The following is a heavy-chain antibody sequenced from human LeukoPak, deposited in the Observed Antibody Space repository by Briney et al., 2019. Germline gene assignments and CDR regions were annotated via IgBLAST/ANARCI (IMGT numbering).Heavy chain of an antibody. CDR2: IDGSGDNT. CDR1: GFTFGSYA. CDR3: AKEDRLRTIDY. J-gene: IGHJ4*02. V-gene: IGHV3-23*01. Sequence: GGSLRLSCAASGFTFGSYAVSWVRQASEKGLEWVSAIDGSGDNTYYADSVKGRFTISRDNSKNTLYLQMNSLRAEDTAVYYCAKEDRLRTIDYWGQGTLVTVSS. D-gene: IGHD4-17*01.